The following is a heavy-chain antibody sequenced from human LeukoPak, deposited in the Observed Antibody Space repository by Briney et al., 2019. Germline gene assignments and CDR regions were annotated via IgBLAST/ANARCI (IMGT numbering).Heavy chain of an antibody. V-gene: IGHV3-66*01. Sequence: PGGSLRLSCTASGFTFGDYAMSWFRQAPGKGLEWVSVIYSGGSTYYADSVKGRFIISTDNSKNTLYLQMSSLRAEDTAVYYCARDDILTGSYSQDYWGQGTLVTVSS. CDR2: IYSGGST. J-gene: IGHJ4*02. CDR1: GFTFGDYA. D-gene: IGHD3-9*01. CDR3: ARDDILTGSYSQDY.